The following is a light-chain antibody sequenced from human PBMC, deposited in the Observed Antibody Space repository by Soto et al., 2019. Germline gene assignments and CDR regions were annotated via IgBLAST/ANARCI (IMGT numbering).Light chain of an antibody. CDR3: QQYDNWPPWT. J-gene: IGKJ1*01. CDR1: QSVNSN. V-gene: IGKV3-15*01. Sequence: EIVMTQSPATLSVSPGERATLSCRASQSVNSNLAWYQQRPGLAPRLLIYGASTRATGSPARFSGSGSGIDFTLTISNLQSEDFAVYYCQQYDNWPPWTFGQGTKVEVK. CDR2: GAS.